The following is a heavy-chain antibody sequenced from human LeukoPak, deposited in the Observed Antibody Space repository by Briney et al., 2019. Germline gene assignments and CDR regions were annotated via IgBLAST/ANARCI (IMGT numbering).Heavy chain of an antibody. J-gene: IGHJ4*02. Sequence: GRSLRLSCAASGFTFDGYAMHWVRQAPGKGLEWVSGISWNSGSIGYADSVKGRFTISRDNAKNSLYLQMNSLRAEDTALYYCAKDLTKDYDSSGYYGGWGQGTLVTVSS. CDR1: GFTFDGYA. D-gene: IGHD3-22*01. V-gene: IGHV3-9*01. CDR3: AKDLTKDYDSSGYYGG. CDR2: ISWNSGSI.